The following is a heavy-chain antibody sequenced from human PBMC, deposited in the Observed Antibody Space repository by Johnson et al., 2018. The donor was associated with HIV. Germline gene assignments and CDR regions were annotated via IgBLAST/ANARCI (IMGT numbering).Heavy chain of an antibody. Sequence: VQLVESGGDMVRPGGSLRLSCVASGFTFDDYDMGWVRQGPGKGLEWVSGINWNGASTGYTDLATGRFTSSSDNPKNSLYVQMNGLRVEGSALYYCARAAFYYDPSGYLTRPRAFDIWGQGTMVTVSS. CDR1: GFTFDDYD. CDR2: INWNGAST. V-gene: IGHV3-20*04. J-gene: IGHJ3*02. D-gene: IGHD3-22*01. CDR3: ARAAFYYDPSGYLTRPRAFDI.